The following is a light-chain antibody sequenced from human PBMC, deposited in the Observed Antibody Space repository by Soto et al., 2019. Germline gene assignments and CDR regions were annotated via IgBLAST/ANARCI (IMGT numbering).Light chain of an antibody. V-gene: IGKV3-20*01. Sequence: EIVLTQSPGTLSLSPGERATLSCRASRDVSSNYLAWYQQKPGQPPRLLIYGASVTATGIPSTFSGSGSETDFTLTITRLEPEDFAVYYRQQYCSSLTFGGGTKVEIK. CDR2: GAS. J-gene: IGKJ4*01. CDR3: QQYCSSLT. CDR1: RDVSSNY.